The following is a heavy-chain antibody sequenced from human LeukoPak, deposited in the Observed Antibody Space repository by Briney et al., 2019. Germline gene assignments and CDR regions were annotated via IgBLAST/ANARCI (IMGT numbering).Heavy chain of an antibody. V-gene: IGHV1-69*13. J-gene: IGHJ6*03. Sequence: ASVKVSCKASGGTFSSYAISWVRQAPGQGLEWMGGIIPIFGTANYAQKFQGRVTITADESTSTAYMELSSLRSEDTAVYYCARARYCSSTSCYSPNPTNMDVWGKGTTVTVSS. CDR1: GGTFSSYA. CDR2: IIPIFGTA. D-gene: IGHD2-2*02. CDR3: ARARYCSSTSCYSPNPTNMDV.